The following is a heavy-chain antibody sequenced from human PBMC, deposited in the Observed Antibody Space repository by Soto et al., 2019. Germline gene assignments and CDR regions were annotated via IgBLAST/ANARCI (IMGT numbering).Heavy chain of an antibody. V-gene: IGHV4-59*01. D-gene: IGHD2-21*01. CDR1: GDSITNSY. J-gene: IGHJ6*02. Sequence: SETLSLTCSVSGDSITNSYWSWIRQPPGKGLQWMGFISYSGDTTYSPSLKSRVTIRRDTSKSHLSLDLTSVDAADTAVYFCARGPLGGRGYYRGMDVWGQGTTVTVSS. CDR2: ISYSGDT. CDR3: ARGPLGGRGYYRGMDV.